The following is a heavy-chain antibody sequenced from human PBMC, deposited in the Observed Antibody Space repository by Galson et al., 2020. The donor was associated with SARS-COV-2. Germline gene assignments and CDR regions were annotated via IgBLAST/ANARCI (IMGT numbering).Heavy chain of an antibody. CDR3: ARDEGIRGYNYGRLYYGMDV. J-gene: IGHJ6*02. Sequence: NSGGSLRLSCAASGFPFSTYSMNWVRLPQGKGLERFSSTSTRSSYTYHEDSVKGRFSISRDNPRNSLYLQMNSLRAEDTAVYYCARDEGIRGYNYGRLYYGMDVWGQGTTVTGSS. CDR1: GFPFSTYS. V-gene: IGHV3-21*01. D-gene: IGHD5-18*01. CDR2: TSTRSSYT.